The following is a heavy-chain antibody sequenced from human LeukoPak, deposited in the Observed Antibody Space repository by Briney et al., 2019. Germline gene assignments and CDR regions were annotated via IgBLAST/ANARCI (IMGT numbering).Heavy chain of an antibody. CDR2: IYYSGST. Sequence: SETLSLTCTVSGGSISSSSYYWGWIRQPPGKGPEWIGSIYYSGSTYYNPSLKSRVTISVDTSKNQFSLKLSSVTAADTAVYYCARDYDYVWGSYRQTNDAFDIWGQGTMVTVSS. J-gene: IGHJ3*02. V-gene: IGHV4-39*07. CDR1: GGSISSSSYY. CDR3: ARDYDYVWGSYRQTNDAFDI. D-gene: IGHD3-16*02.